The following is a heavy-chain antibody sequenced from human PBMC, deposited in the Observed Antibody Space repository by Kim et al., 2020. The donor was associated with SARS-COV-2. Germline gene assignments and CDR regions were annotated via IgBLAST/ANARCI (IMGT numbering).Heavy chain of an antibody. CDR3: ARLWYSSGWYWFDP. Sequence: SETLSLTCIVSGGSVSSGSYHWSWIRQPPGKGLELIGYIYHSGSAKYNPSLKSRVTMSVDTSKNQFSLNLTSLSAADTAVYYCARLWYSSGWYWFDPWGQGTLVTVSS. V-gene: IGHV4-61*01. D-gene: IGHD6-19*01. CDR2: IYHSGSA. J-gene: IGHJ5*02. CDR1: GGSVSSGSYH.